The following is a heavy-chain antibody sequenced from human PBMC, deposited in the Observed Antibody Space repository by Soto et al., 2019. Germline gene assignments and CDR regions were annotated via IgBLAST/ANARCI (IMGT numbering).Heavy chain of an antibody. CDR3: ARGDILTGYSY. D-gene: IGHD3-9*01. CDR2: INHKGSS. J-gene: IGHJ4*02. Sequence: PSETLSLTCAVYGGSVSGYYWGWIRQPPGKGLEWIGEINHKGSSKYNPSLKSRVTISVDTSKNQFSLKLTSVTAADTAVFYCARGDILTGYSYWGQGTLVTVSS. V-gene: IGHV4-34*01. CDR1: GGSVSGYY.